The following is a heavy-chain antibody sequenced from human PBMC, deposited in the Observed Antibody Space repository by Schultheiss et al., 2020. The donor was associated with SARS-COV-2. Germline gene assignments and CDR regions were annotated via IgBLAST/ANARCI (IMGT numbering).Heavy chain of an antibody. J-gene: IGHJ4*02. D-gene: IGHD2-8*01. V-gene: IGHV4-61*05. Sequence: SETLSLTCTVSGGSISSSSYYWGWIRQPPGKGLEWIGYIYYSGSTYYNPSLKSRVTISVDTSKNQFSLKLSSVTAADTAVYYCARDPGGTKAPDYWGQGTLVTVSS. CDR1: GGSISSSSYY. CDR3: ARDPGGTKAPDY. CDR2: IYYSGST.